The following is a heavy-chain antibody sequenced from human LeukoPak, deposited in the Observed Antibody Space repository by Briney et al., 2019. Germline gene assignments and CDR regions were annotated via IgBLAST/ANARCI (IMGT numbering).Heavy chain of an antibody. CDR2: INHIGST. J-gene: IGHJ6*03. V-gene: IGHV4-34*01. Sequence: SGTLSLTCAVYGGSFSGYYWSWIRQPPGKGLEWIGEINHIGSTNYNPSLKSRVTISVGTSKNQFSLKLSSVTAADTAVYYCARSPKLLPPIYYYYYYMDVWGKGTTVTVSS. CDR1: GGSFSGYY. CDR3: ARSPKLLPPIYYYYYYMDV. D-gene: IGHD2-15*01.